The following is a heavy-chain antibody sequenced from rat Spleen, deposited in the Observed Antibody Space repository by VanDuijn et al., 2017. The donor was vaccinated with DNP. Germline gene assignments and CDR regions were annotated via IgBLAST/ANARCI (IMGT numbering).Heavy chain of an antibody. CDR2: ISTSGGRT. J-gene: IGHJ2*01. V-gene: IGHV5-46*01. Sequence: EVQLVESGGGLVQPGRSLKISCEASEFTFSRSDVAWVRQAPTKGLEWVATISTSGGRTYYRDSVKGRFTISRDNARSTLYLQMNSLRSEDTATYYCARWGDYFDYWGQGVMVTVSS. CDR3: ARWGDYFDY. CDR1: EFTFSRSD.